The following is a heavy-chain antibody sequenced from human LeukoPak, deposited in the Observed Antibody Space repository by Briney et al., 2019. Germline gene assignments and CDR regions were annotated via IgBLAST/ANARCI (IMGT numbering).Heavy chain of an antibody. V-gene: IGHV4-4*07. CDR3: ARVGDTTIFGVVRHDYYMDV. CDR1: GGSISSYY. J-gene: IGHJ6*03. CDR2: IYTSGST. Sequence: SETLSPTCTVSGGSISSYYWSWIRQPAGKGLEWIGRIYTSGSTNYNPSLKSRVTMSVDTSKNQFSLKLSSVTAADTAVYYCARVGDTTIFGVVRHDYYMDVWGKGTTVTVSS. D-gene: IGHD3-3*01.